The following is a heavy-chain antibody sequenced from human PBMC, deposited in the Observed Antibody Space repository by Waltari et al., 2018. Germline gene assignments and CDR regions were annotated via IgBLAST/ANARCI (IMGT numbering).Heavy chain of an antibody. CDR3: ARDNSITGTTWGFDL. Sequence: EVQLVESGGDLVQPGGSLRLSCVASGFTFSNYWISWVRQAPGKGLQWVADIKGDGSKKYYVDSVKGRFTISRDNAEKSVYLKMSSLRAEDTAIYYCARDNSITGTTWGFDLWGQGTLVTISS. CDR1: GFTFSNYW. CDR2: IKGDGSKK. V-gene: IGHV3-7*03. D-gene: IGHD1-20*01. J-gene: IGHJ5*02.